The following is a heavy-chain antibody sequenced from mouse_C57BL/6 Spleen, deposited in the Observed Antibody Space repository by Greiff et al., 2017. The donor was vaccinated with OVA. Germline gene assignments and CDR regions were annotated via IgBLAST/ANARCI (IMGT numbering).Heavy chain of an antibody. CDR3: AKGSYSNYYAMDY. CDR1: GFTFSDYG. V-gene: IGHV5-17*01. Sequence: DVKLQESGGGLVKPGGSLKLSCAASGFTFSDYGMHWVRQAPEKGLEWVAYISSGSSTIYYADTVKGRFTISRDNAKNTLFLQMTSLRSEDTAMYYCAKGSYSNYYAMDYWGQGTSVTVSS. J-gene: IGHJ4*01. D-gene: IGHD2-5*01. CDR2: ISSGSSTI.